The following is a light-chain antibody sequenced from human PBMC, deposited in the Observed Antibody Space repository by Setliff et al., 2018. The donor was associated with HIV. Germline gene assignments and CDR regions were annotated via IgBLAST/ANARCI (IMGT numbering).Light chain of an antibody. CDR1: SSNIGNNY. J-gene: IGLJ2*01. Sequence: QSVLTQPPSVSAAPGQKVTISCSGSSSNIGNNYVSWYQQLPRTAPKLLIYDNNKRPSGIPARFSGSKSGTSATLGITGLQTGDEADYYCGTWDSSLSAVVFGGGT. V-gene: IGLV1-51*01. CDR3: GTWDSSLSAVV. CDR2: DNN.